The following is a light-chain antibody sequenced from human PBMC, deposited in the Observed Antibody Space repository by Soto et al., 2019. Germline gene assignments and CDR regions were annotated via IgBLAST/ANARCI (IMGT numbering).Light chain of an antibody. J-gene: IGLJ1*01. Sequence: QSVLTQPPSVSAAPGQKVTISCSGSSSNIGNNYVSWYQQLPGTAPKLLIYENNKRPSGIPDRFSGSKSGTSATLGITGLXXXXEADYYCGTWDSSLSAYVXXXGTKVTVL. CDR3: GTWDSSLSAYV. CDR2: ENN. CDR1: SSNIGNNY. V-gene: IGLV1-51*02.